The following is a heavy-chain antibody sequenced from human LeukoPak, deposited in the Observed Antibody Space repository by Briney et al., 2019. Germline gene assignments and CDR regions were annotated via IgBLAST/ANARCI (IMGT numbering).Heavy chain of an antibody. CDR3: TPSNDLWSGYYDL. Sequence: GRSLRLSCTASGFTLGDYAMSWVRQAPGKGLEWVGFIRSEAYGGTTEYAASVKGRFTIAREESKSIAYIKMKSQKTEDTAVYYCTPSNDLWSGYYDLWGQGTLVTVSS. J-gene: IGHJ4*02. CDR2: IRSEAYGGTT. CDR1: GFTLGDYA. D-gene: IGHD3-3*01. V-gene: IGHV3-49*04.